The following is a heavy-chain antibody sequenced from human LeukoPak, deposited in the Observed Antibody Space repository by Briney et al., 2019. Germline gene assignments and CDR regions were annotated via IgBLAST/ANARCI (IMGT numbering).Heavy chain of an antibody. CDR3: ARGSYVQQRQNLFDY. V-gene: IGHV3-21*01. CDR2: ININSGYI. CDR1: GFTFSSYS. D-gene: IGHD6-13*01. Sequence: PGGSLRLACAASGFTFSSYSMDWVRQAPGKGLEWVSSININSGYIYYADSVKGRFTISRDNAKSSLYLQMNSLRAEDTAVYYCARGSYVQQRQNLFDYWGQGTLVTVSS. J-gene: IGHJ4*02.